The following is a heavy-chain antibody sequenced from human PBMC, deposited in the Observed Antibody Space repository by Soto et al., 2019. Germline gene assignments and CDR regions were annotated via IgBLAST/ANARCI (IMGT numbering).Heavy chain of an antibody. CDR2: IYSGGST. CDR3: AKMSPAYDSSGYGLDY. CDR1: GFTVSSNY. J-gene: IGHJ4*02. V-gene: IGHV3-53*05. D-gene: IGHD3-22*01. Sequence: GGSLRLSCAASGFTVSSNYMSWVRQAPGKGLEWVSVIYSGGSTYYADSVKGRFTISRDNSKNTLYLQMNSLRAEDTAVYYCAKMSPAYDSSGYGLDYWGQGTLVTVSS.